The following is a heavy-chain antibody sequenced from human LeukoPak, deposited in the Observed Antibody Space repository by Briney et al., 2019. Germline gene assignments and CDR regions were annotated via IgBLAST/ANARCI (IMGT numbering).Heavy chain of an antibody. Sequence: PGGSLRLSCAASGFTFSSYAMSWLRQAPGKGLEWVSAISGSGGSTYYADSVKGRFTISRDNSKNTLYLQMNSLRAEDTAVYYCGKDYGSGRPPFDYWGQGTLVTVSS. V-gene: IGHV3-23*01. J-gene: IGHJ4*02. CDR3: GKDYGSGRPPFDY. D-gene: IGHD3-10*01. CDR1: GFTFSSYA. CDR2: ISGSGGST.